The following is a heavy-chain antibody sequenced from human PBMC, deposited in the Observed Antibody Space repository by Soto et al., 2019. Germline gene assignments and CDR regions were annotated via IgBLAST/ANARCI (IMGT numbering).Heavy chain of an antibody. CDR2: IYYSGST. CDR3: GRYSSSWPGYYFDY. CDR1: GGSVSSGSYY. D-gene: IGHD6-13*01. Sequence: SETLSLTCTVSGGSVSSGSYYWSWIRQPPGKGLEWIGYIYYSGSTNYNPSLKSRVTISVDTSKNQFSLKLSSVTAADTAVYYCGRYSSSWPGYYFDYWGQGTLVTVSS. V-gene: IGHV4-61*01. J-gene: IGHJ4*02.